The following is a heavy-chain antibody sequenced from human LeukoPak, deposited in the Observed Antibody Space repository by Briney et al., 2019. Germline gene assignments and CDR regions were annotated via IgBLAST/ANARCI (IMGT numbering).Heavy chain of an antibody. D-gene: IGHD2-2*01. Sequence: ASVKVSCKASGYTFTGYYMHWVRQAPGQGLEWMGWINPNSGGTNYAQKFQGRVTMTRDTSISTAYMELSRLRSDDTAVYYCARLHGLGDQLLAGPDYYYYMDVWGKGTTVTVSS. J-gene: IGHJ6*03. CDR2: INPNSGGT. CDR1: GYTFTGYY. V-gene: IGHV1-2*02. CDR3: ARLHGLGDQLLAGPDYYYYMDV.